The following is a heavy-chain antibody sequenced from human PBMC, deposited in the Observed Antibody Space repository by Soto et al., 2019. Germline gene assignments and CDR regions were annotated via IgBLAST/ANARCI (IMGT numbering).Heavy chain of an antibody. CDR3: ARDADQGDGGRRDAFYFFDD. D-gene: IGHD1-26*01. V-gene: IGHV3-48*01. CDR1: GFTFSSYS. Sequence: GGSLRLSCAASGFTFSSYSMNWVRQAPGKGLEWVSYISTGGSTKYYADSVKGRFTISRDNAKNTLYLQMNSLRAEDTAVYYCARDADQGDGGRRDAFYFFDDWGQGTLVTVSS. J-gene: IGHJ4*02. CDR2: ISTGGSTK.